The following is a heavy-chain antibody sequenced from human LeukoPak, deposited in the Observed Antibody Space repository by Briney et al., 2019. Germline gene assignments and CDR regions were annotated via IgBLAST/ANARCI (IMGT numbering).Heavy chain of an antibody. V-gene: IGHV1-2*02. CDR2: INPNSGST. D-gene: IGHD7-27*01. Sequence: GASVKVSCKASGYTFTGYYMHWVRQAPGQGLEWMGWINPNSGSTNYAQKFQGRVTMTRDTSISTAYMELSRLRSDVTAVYYCARRVTGQAFDIWGQGTMVTVSS. J-gene: IGHJ3*02. CDR1: GYTFTGYY. CDR3: ARRVTGQAFDI.